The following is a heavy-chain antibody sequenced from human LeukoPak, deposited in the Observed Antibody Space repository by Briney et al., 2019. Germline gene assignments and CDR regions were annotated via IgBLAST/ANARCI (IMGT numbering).Heavy chain of an antibody. CDR3: ARDPSSWYYYYMDV. V-gene: IGHV3-48*01. J-gene: IGHJ6*03. CDR1: GFTFSDHY. Sequence: GGSLRLSCAASGFTFSDHYMDWVRQAPGKGLEWVSYISSSSSTIYYADSVKGRFTISRDNAKNSLYLQMNSLRAEDTAVYYCARDPSSWYYYYMDVWGKGTTVTVSS. D-gene: IGHD6-13*01. CDR2: ISSSSSTI.